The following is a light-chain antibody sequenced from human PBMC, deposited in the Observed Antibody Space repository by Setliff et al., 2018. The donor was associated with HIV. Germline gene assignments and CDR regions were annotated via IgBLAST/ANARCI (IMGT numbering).Light chain of an antibody. CDR2: EVN. CDR1: ISNIGGYNF. Sequence: QSALTQPASVSGSPGQSITISCTGSISNIGGYNFVSWYRQYPGEVPKLMIFEVNNRLSGVSNRFSGSKSGNTASLTISGLQPEDEADYYCSSYTNYNLAIFGPGTK. CDR3: SSYTNYNLAI. J-gene: IGLJ1*01. V-gene: IGLV2-14*01.